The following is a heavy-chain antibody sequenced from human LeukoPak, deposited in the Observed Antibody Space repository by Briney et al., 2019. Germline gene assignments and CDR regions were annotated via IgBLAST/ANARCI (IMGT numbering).Heavy chain of an antibody. D-gene: IGHD5-12*01. J-gene: IGHJ4*02. V-gene: IGHV3-7*01. CDR2: IKQDGSER. CDR3: ARVFGAYDSIDC. CDR1: GFSMSGYW. Sequence: GGSLRLSCAASGFSMSGYWMSWVRQAPGKGLEWVANIKQDGSERHYADSVKGRFTISRDSAQNSQYLQMNSLRAEETAVYYCARVFGAYDSIDCWGQGTLVTVS.